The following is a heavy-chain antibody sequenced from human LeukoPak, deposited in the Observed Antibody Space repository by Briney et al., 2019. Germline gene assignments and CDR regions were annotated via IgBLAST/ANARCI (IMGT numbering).Heavy chain of an antibody. CDR3: AKGQERTRIAARPSAFDF. CDR2: ISGSGATT. V-gene: IGHV3-23*01. J-gene: IGHJ4*02. Sequence: AGSLRLSCAASGFTFSNYAMTWVRQAPGKGLEWVSTISGSGATTYYTDSVKGRFTISRDNSKNTLYLQMITLRADDTAIYYCAKGQERTRIAARPSAFDFWGQGTLVTVSS. D-gene: IGHD6-6*01. CDR1: GFTFSNYA.